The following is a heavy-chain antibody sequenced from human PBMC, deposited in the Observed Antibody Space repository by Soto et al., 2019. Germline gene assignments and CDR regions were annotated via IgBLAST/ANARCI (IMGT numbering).Heavy chain of an antibody. Sequence: QVQLVQSGAEVKKPGASVKVSCKASGYTFTSYGISWVRQAPGQGLEWMGWISAYNGNTNYAQKLQGRVTMTTDTSTSTAYMELRSLSSDDTAVYYWARAEGPGKGYCTSTSCYVELDYWGQGTLVTVSS. J-gene: IGHJ4*02. V-gene: IGHV1-18*01. CDR3: ARAEGPGKGYCTSTSCYVELDY. CDR2: ISAYNGNT. D-gene: IGHD2-2*01. CDR1: GYTFTSYG.